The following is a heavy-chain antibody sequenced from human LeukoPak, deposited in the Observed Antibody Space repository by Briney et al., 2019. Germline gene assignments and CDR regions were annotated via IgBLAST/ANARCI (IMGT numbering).Heavy chain of an antibody. CDR1: GYTFTNCY. V-gene: IGHV1-46*01. CDR3: ARVSGYCSGGSCYGLPSHGMDV. J-gene: IGHJ6*02. D-gene: IGHD2-15*01. CDR2: INPSGGST. Sequence: AASVKVSCKASGYTFTNCYIHWVRQAPGQGLEWMGIINPSGGSTSSAQKFQGRVTMTRDTSTSTVYMEMSSLRSEDTAVYYCARVSGYCSGGSCYGLPSHGMDVWGQGTTVTVSS.